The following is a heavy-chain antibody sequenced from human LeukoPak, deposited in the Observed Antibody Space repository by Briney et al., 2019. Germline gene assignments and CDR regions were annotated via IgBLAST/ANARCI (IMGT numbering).Heavy chain of an antibody. D-gene: IGHD6-13*01. CDR3: ARTYSSSWDDY. CDR2: IKKDGSEK. J-gene: IGHJ4*02. V-gene: IGHV3-7*01. Sequence: GGSLRLSCAAAGFTFSSYWMSWVRQAAGEGLEWLSYIKKDGSEKYYVDSVKGRFTISRDNAKNSLYLQMNSLRAEDTAVYYCARTYSSSWDDYWGQGTLVTVSS. CDR1: GFTFSSYW.